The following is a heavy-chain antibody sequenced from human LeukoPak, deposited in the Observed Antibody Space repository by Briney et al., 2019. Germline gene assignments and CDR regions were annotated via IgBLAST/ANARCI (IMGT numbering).Heavy chain of an antibody. V-gene: IGHV4-39*07. D-gene: IGHD3-10*01. Sequence: SETLSLTCTVSGGSISSSSYYWGWIRQPPGKGLEWIGSIYYSGSTYYNPSLKSRVTISVDTSKNQFSLKLSSVTAADTAVYYCAGDEGFGVYFDYWGQGTLVTVSS. CDR1: GGSISSSSYY. CDR2: IYYSGST. J-gene: IGHJ4*02. CDR3: AGDEGFGVYFDY.